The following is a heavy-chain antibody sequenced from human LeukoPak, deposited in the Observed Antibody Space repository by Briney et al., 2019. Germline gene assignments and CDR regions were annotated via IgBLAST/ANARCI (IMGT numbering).Heavy chain of an antibody. D-gene: IGHD6-19*01. Sequence: PGGSLRLSCAASGFTFNTYWMNWVRQAPGKGLEWVAIMNQDGSEKYYVDSLKGRFTISRDNAKNSLYLQMNSLRAEDTAAYYCARGSASSGWNGDDYWGQGTLVTVSS. V-gene: IGHV3-7*01. CDR3: ARGSASSGWNGDDY. CDR2: MNQDGSEK. J-gene: IGHJ4*02. CDR1: GFTFNTYW.